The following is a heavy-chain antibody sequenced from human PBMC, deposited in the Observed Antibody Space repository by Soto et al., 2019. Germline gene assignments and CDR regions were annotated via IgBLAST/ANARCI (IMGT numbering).Heavy chain of an antibody. D-gene: IGHD3-9*01. V-gene: IGHV3-53*02. Sequence: EVQLVETGGGLIQPGGSLRLSCAASGFTVSSNYMSWVRQAPGKGLEWVSVIYRGGSTYYADSVKGRFTISRDNSKNTLYLQMNSLRAEDTAVYYCARGPAGFDWSLDYWGQGTLVTVSS. CDR2: IYRGGST. CDR1: GFTVSSNY. CDR3: ARGPAGFDWSLDY. J-gene: IGHJ4*02.